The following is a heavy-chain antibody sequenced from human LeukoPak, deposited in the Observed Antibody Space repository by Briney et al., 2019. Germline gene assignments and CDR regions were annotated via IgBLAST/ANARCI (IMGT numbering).Heavy chain of an antibody. J-gene: IGHJ4*02. Sequence: AASVKVSCKASGGTFSSYAISWVRQAPGQGLEWMGRIIPILGIANYAQKFQGRVTITADKSTSTAYMELSSLRSEDTAVYYCARDSGSYPFDYWGQGILVTVSS. CDR3: ARDSGSYPFDY. CDR2: IIPILGIA. CDR1: GGTFSSYA. D-gene: IGHD1-26*01. V-gene: IGHV1-69*04.